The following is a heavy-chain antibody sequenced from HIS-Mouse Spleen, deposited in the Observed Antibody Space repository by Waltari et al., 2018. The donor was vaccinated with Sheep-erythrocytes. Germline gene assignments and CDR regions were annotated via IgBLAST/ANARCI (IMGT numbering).Heavy chain of an antibody. CDR2: IGTAGDT. J-gene: IGHJ3*02. CDR3: ARANSGSYDDAFDI. D-gene: IGHD1-26*01. V-gene: IGHV3-13*01. Sequence: ELQLVESGVGLVQPGVSLRLPCAASGFPFGSHDRPWVRQATGKGLEWVSAIGTAGDTYYPGSVKGRFTISRENAKNSLYLQMNSLRAGDTAVYYCARANSGSYDDAFDIWGQGTMVTVSS. CDR1: GFPFGSHD.